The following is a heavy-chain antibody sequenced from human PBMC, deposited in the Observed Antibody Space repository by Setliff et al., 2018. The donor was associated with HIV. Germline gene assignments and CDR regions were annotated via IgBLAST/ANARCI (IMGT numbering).Heavy chain of an antibody. J-gene: IGHJ4*02. CDR3: ARAPRLTMIRGVFDY. Sequence: SVKVSCKASGNSFHSYAFSWVRQAPGQGLEWMGGIIPLFGSANYAQKFQGRVTITTDESRSIVYMEVSSLRSEDTAVYYCARAPRLTMIRGVFDYWGQGTLVTVSS. CDR2: IIPLFGSA. D-gene: IGHD3-10*01. CDR1: GNSFHSYA. V-gene: IGHV1-69*05.